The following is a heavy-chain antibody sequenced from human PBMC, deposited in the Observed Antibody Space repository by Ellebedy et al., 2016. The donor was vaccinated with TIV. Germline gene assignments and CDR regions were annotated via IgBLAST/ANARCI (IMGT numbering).Heavy chain of an antibody. Sequence: GESLKISXAASGFTFSDYYMSWIRQAPGKGLEWVSYISSSGSTIYYADSVKGRFTISRDNAKNSLYLQMNSLRAEDTAVYYCARRALREGAPRPYYYMDVWGKGTTVTVSS. V-gene: IGHV3-11*01. J-gene: IGHJ6*03. D-gene: IGHD1-26*01. CDR2: ISSSGSTI. CDR1: GFTFSDYY. CDR3: ARRALREGAPRPYYYMDV.